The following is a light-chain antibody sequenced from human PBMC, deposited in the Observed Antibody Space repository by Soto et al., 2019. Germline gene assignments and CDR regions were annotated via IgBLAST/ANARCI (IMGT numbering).Light chain of an antibody. CDR2: AAS. CDR3: HQYYSVPQGT. J-gene: IGKJ1*01. V-gene: IGKV3-20*01. Sequence: EIVLTQSPGTLSLSPGERPTLSCRASQTVRNNYLAWYQQKPGQAPRLLIYAASSRATGVPDRFSGSGSGTDFTLTISSLQAEDVAVYYCHQYYSVPQGTFGQGTKVDIK. CDR1: QTVRNNY.